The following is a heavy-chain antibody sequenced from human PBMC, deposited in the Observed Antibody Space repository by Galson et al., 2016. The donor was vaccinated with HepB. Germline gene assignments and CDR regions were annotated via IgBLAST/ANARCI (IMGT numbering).Heavy chain of an antibody. CDR2: ITDYNGNT. CDR1: GYTFTSFT. Sequence: SVKVSCKASGYTFTSFTIGWVRQAPGQGLEWMGWITDYNGNTNYAQKLQGRVTMTTDTSTSTAYMQLRSLRSDDTAVYYCARIGYDNSGYFPDFWGRGTQVTVSS. D-gene: IGHD3-22*01. V-gene: IGHV1-18*01. J-gene: IGHJ4*02. CDR3: ARIGYDNSGYFPDF.